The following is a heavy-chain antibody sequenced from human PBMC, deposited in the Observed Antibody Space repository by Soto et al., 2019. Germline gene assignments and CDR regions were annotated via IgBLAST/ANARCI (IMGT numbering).Heavy chain of an antibody. D-gene: IGHD4-17*01. J-gene: IGHJ4*02. V-gene: IGHV3-73*01. CDR1: GFTFSGSA. Sequence: VQLVESGGGLVQPGGSLKLSCAASGFTFSGSAMHWVRQASGKGLEWVGRIRSKANSYATAYAASVKGRFTISRDDSKNTAYLQMNSLKTEDTAVYYCTSYYGDYGDYWGQGTLVTVSS. CDR3: TSYYGDYGDY. CDR2: IRSKANSYAT.